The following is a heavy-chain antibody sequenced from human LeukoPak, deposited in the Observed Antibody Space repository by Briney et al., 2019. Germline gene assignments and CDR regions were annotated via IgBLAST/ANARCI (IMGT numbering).Heavy chain of an antibody. V-gene: IGHV4-59*01. Sequence: PSETLSLTCTVSGDSIRYYYWSWLRHPPREGLEWGGYIYYSGSTNYNTSLKSRVTISLDTSKNQFSLKLSSVTAADTAVYYCARGTTSAYNWFDPWGQGTLVTVSS. CDR3: ARGTTSAYNWFDP. CDR1: GDSIRYYY. D-gene: IGHD4-17*01. CDR2: IYYSGST. J-gene: IGHJ5*02.